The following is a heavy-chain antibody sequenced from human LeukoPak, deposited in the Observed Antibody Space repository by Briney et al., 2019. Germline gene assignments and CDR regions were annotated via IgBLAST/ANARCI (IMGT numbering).Heavy chain of an antibody. Sequence: PGGSLRLSCAASGVIFTSYGMHWVREAPGRVLEWEAFIRFKGTSAYYAGSVQGRFTVSRDNSKNTLYLQMNSLRVEDTAVYYCAKVAVVMVNDAFDIWGQGTMVIVSS. CDR1: GVIFTSYG. CDR2: IRFKGTSA. J-gene: IGHJ3*02. CDR3: AKVAVVMVNDAFDI. D-gene: IGHD3-22*01. V-gene: IGHV3-30*02.